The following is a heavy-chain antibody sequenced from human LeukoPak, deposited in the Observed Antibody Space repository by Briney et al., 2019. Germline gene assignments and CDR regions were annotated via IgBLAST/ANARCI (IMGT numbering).Heavy chain of an antibody. V-gene: IGHV4-30-4*01. J-gene: IGHJ4*02. CDR2: IYYSGST. CDR3: ARVGITMVRGVEFGGY. CDR1: GGSISSGDYY. D-gene: IGHD3-10*01. Sequence: SETLSLTCTVSGGSISSGDYYWSWIRQPPGKGLEWIGYIYYSGSTYYNPSLKSRVTISVDTSKNQFSLKLSSVTAADTAVYYCARVGITMVRGVEFGGYWGQGTLVTVSS.